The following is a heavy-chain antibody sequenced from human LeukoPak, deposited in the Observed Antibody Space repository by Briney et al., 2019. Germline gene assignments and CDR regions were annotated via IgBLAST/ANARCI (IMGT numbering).Heavy chain of an antibody. V-gene: IGHV1-69*05. J-gene: IGHJ4*02. D-gene: IGHD3-22*01. CDR2: IIPIFGTA. Sequence: SVKVSCKAPGGTFSSYAISWVRPAPGQGLEWMGGIIPIFGTANYAQKFQGRVTITTDESTSTAYMELSSLRSEDTAVYYCARGAPYYYDSSGYYLGYWGQGTLVTVSP. CDR3: ARGAPYYYDSSGYYLGY. CDR1: GGTFSSYA.